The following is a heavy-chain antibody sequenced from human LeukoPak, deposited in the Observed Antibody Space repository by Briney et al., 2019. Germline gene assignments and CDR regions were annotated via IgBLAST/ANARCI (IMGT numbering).Heavy chain of an antibody. J-gene: IGHJ4*02. D-gene: IGHD2-21*01. CDR3: ARIEYCGPLDY. CDR2: IYYSGRT. CDR1: GGSIRSSNYY. Sequence: PSETLSLTCTVSGGSIRSSNYYWGWIRHPPGKGLEYIGSIYYSGRTYYNPSLKSRVTISVDTSKNQFSLKLSSATAADTAVYYCARIEYCGPLDYWGQGTLVTVSS. V-gene: IGHV4-39*07.